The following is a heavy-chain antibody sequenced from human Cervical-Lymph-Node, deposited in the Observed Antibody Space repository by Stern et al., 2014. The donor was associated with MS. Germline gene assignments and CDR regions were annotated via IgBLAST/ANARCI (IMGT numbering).Heavy chain of an antibody. J-gene: IGHJ5*02. V-gene: IGHV5-51*03. CDR3: ARLYSSNTYNWFDP. Sequence: EEQLVPSGAEVKTPGESLKISCKGSGYSFTSYWIGLVRQMPGKVLEWMGIIYPGDSDTIYSPSFQGQVTISADKSISTAYLQWSSLKASDTAMYYCARLYSSNTYNWFDPWGQGTLVTVSS. CDR1: GYSFTSYW. CDR2: IYPGDSDT. D-gene: IGHD1/OR15-1a*01.